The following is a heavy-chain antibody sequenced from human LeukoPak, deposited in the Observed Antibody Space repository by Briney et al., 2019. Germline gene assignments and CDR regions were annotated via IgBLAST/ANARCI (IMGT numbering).Heavy chain of an antibody. CDR2: ISAYNGTT. CDR1: RYSFTSYG. CDR3: ARASPITQQLVEPY. Sequence: GAAEKVSCKQSRYSFTSYGISWVRQALGQGGEWVGWISAYNGTTNYPQRLQARVTMTTDTSTSTANMEVRSLRSDDTAVYYCARASPITQQLVEPYWGQGTLVTVSS. V-gene: IGHV1-18*01. D-gene: IGHD6-13*01. J-gene: IGHJ4*02.